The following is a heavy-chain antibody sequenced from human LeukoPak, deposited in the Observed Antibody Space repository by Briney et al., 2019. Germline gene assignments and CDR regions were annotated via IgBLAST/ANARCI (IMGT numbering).Heavy chain of an antibody. J-gene: IGHJ3*02. CDR2: ISYDGSNK. Sequence: PGRSLRLSCAASGFTFSSYGMHWVRQAPDKGLEWVAVISYDGSNKYYADSVKGRFTISRDNSKNTLYLQMSSLRAEDTAVYYCAKTGFAFGGYGDAFDIWGQGTMVTVSS. CDR1: GFTFSSYG. D-gene: IGHD3-16*01. V-gene: IGHV3-30*18. CDR3: AKTGFAFGGYGDAFDI.